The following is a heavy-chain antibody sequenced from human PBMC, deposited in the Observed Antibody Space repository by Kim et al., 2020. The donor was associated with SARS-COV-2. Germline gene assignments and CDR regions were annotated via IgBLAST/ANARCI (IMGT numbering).Heavy chain of an antibody. J-gene: IGHJ4*02. CDR2: MSGGAGRT. V-gene: IGHV3-23*01. D-gene: IGHD3-10*01. CDR3: AKLGDDYGSGTSFTFDY. Sequence: GGSLRLSCAASGFTFTSYAMSWVRQAPGKGLEWVSSMSGGAGRTYYADSVKGRFTISRDNSRNTLYLQMDSLRVDDAAVYYCAKLGDDYGSGTSFTFDYWGQGTLVTVSS. CDR1: GFTFTSYA.